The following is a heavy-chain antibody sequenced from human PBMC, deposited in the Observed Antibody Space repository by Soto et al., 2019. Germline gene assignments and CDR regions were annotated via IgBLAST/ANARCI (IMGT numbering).Heavy chain of an antibody. V-gene: IGHV3-33*01. Sequence: QVQLVESGGGVVQPGRSLRLSCPAAGFTFSDYGMHWVRQAPGKGLEWVAVIWYDGSDKYYADSVTGRFTISRDNSRNTRYLQMNRLRADDTAVYYCARQSLGNIRLRGLDYWGQGALVTVSS. CDR3: ARQSLGNIRLRGLDY. D-gene: IGHD1-1*01. CDR1: GFTFSDYG. CDR2: IWYDGSDK. J-gene: IGHJ4*02.